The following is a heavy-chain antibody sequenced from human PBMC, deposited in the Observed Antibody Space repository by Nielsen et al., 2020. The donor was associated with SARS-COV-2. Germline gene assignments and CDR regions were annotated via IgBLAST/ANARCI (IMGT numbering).Heavy chain of an antibody. CDR3: ARDRRDLVPDYYLDQSFYGLDV. Sequence: PGKGLEWIGYIYYGGSTSYNPSLKSRVTISLDTTKNQFSLKVTSVTAADTAVYYCARDRRDLVPDYYLDQSFYGLDVWGQGTTVTVSS. CDR2: IYYGGST. D-gene: IGHD3-9*01. J-gene: IGHJ6*02. V-gene: IGHV4-59*13.